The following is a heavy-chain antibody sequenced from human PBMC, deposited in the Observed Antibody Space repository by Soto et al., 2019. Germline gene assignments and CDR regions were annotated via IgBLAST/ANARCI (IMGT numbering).Heavy chain of an antibody. CDR3: ARGGVDYYDSSGYYFSPYYFDY. CDR2: IYHSGST. V-gene: IGHV4-30-2*01. CDR1: GGSFSGYS. J-gene: IGHJ4*02. Sequence: TSETLSLTCAVYGGSFSGYSWSWVRQPPGKGLEWIGYIYHSGSTYYNPSLKSRVTISVDRSKNQFSLKLSSVTAADTAVYYCARGGVDYYDSSGYYFSPYYFDYWGQGTLVTVSS. D-gene: IGHD3-22*01.